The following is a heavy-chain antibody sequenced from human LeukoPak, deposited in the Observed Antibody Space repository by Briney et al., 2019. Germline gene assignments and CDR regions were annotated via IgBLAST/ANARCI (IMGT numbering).Heavy chain of an antibody. CDR3: AKVGSSHVFDY. V-gene: IGHV3-30*18. D-gene: IGHD6-6*01. J-gene: IGHJ4*02. CDR2: ISYDGSNK. CDR1: GFTFSSYG. Sequence: GGSLRFSCAASGFTFSSYGMPWVRQAPGKGLQWVAVISYDGSNKYYADSVKGRFTISRDNSKNTLYLQMNSLRAEDTAVYYCAKVGSSHVFDYWGQGTPVTVSS.